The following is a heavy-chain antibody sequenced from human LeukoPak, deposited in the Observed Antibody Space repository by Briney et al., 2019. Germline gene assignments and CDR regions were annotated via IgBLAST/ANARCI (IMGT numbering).Heavy chain of an antibody. CDR1: GFTFSSYW. CDR2: IASDGNKR. CDR3: ARGRPHGNDY. Sequence: GGSLRLSCAASGFTFSSYWMNWVRQVPGKGLVWVSRIASDGNKRDYADSVKGRFTISRDNAKNTQYLQMNSLRVEDTAVYYCARGRPHGNDYWGQGTLVTVSS. D-gene: IGHD4-23*01. J-gene: IGHJ4*02. V-gene: IGHV3-74*01.